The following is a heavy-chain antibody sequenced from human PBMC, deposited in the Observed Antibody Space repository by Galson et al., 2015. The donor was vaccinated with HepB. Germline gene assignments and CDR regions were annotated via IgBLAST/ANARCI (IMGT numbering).Heavy chain of an antibody. Sequence: SLRLSCAASGFTFSSYGMHWVRQAPGKGLEWVAVIWYDGSNKYYADSVKGRFTISRDNSKNTLYLQMNSLRAEDTAVYYCAREELDGGAFDIWGQGTMVTVSS. CDR1: GFTFSSYG. D-gene: IGHD1-26*01. CDR3: AREELDGGAFDI. V-gene: IGHV3-33*08. CDR2: IWYDGSNK. J-gene: IGHJ3*02.